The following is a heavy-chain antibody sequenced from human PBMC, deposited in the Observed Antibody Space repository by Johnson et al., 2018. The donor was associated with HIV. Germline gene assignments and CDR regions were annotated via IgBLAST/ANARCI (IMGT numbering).Heavy chain of an antibody. CDR1: GFTFSSYG. D-gene: IGHD5-24*01. CDR2: IQYDGSNN. J-gene: IGHJ3*01. Sequence: QMQLVESGGGVVQPGGSLRLSCATSGFTFSSYGMHWVRQAPGKGLEWVAFIQYDGSNNYYGDSVKGRFTISRDHSKDTLYLQMNSLGGEDTAVYYCAKYWDRLLQPPGDAFDFWGQETMVTVSS. V-gene: IGHV3-30*02. CDR3: AKYWDRLLQPPGDAFDF.